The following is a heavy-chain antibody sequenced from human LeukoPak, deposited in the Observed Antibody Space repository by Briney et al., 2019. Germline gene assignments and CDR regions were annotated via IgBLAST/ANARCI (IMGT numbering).Heavy chain of an antibody. CDR3: ARDPYGGYGEFDH. CDR1: GYFISTAHY. CDR2: IYHSGST. J-gene: IGHJ4*02. V-gene: IGHV4-38-2*02. D-gene: IGHD5-12*01. Sequence: SETLSLTCTVSGYFISTAHYWGWIRQPPGKGLEWIASIYHSGSTYYNPSLKSRVTISIDTPKNQFSLKLSSVTAADTAVYYCARDPYGGYGEFDHWGQGTLVTVSS.